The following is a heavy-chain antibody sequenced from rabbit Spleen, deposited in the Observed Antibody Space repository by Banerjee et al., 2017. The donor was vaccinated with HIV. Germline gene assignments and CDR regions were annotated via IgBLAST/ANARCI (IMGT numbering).Heavy chain of an antibody. CDR2: INAVTGKA. Sequence: QEQLVESGGGLVQPGGSLTLTCKASGVSLNDKDVMCWVRQAPGKGLEWIACINAVTGKAVYASWAKGRFTFSKTSSTTVTLQMTSLTVADTATYFCARDTGSSFSSYGMDLWGPGTLVTVS. CDR3: ARDTGSSFSSYGMDL. CDR1: GVSLNDKDV. J-gene: IGHJ6*01. D-gene: IGHD8-1*01. V-gene: IGHV1S45*01.